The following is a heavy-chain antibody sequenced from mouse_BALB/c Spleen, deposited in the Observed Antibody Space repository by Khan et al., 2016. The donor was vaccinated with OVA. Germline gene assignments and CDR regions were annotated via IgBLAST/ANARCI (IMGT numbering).Heavy chain of an antibody. Sequence: EVQLQESGPGLVKHSQSLSLTCTVTGYSITSDYGWNWIRQFPGNKLEWMGYISYSGSTNYNPSLKSRISITRDTSKNQFFLQLNSVTTEATATYYCARTAGIKYWGQGTTLTVSS. CDR2: ISYSGST. J-gene: IGHJ2*01. CDR3: ARTAGIKY. V-gene: IGHV3-2*02. CDR1: GYSITSDYG. D-gene: IGHD3-1*01.